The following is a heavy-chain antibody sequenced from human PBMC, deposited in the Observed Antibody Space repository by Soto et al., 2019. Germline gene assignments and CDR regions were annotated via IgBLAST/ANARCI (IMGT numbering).Heavy chain of an antibody. CDR2: ISYDGSNK. V-gene: IGHV3-30-3*01. Sequence: QVQLVESGGGVVQPGRSLRLSCAASGFTFSSYAMHWVRQAPGKGLEWVAVISYDGSNKYYADSVKGRFTISRDNSKNTLYLQMNSLRAEDTAVYYCAREPYGDSRGAFDIWGQGTMVTVSS. CDR3: AREPYGDSRGAFDI. CDR1: GFTFSSYA. D-gene: IGHD4-17*01. J-gene: IGHJ3*02.